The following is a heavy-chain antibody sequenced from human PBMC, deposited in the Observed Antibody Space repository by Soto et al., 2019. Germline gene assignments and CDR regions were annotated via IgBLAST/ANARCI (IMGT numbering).Heavy chain of an antibody. V-gene: IGHV3-30*18. Sequence: GGSLRLSCAASGFTFSSYGMHWVRQAPGKGLEWVAVISYDGSNKYYADSVKGRFTISRDNSKNTLYLQMNSLRAEDTAVYYCAKDDSRKYSSSLVDYWGQGTLVTVSS. J-gene: IGHJ4*02. CDR2: ISYDGSNK. CDR3: AKDDSRKYSSSLVDY. D-gene: IGHD6-6*01. CDR1: GFTFSSYG.